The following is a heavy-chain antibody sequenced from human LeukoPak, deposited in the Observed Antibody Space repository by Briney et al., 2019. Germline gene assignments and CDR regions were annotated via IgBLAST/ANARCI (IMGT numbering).Heavy chain of an antibody. CDR1: GFTFNNYA. CDR2: ISGDGVSP. D-gene: IGHD2-2*02. V-gene: IGHV3-23*01. Sequence: PGGSLRLSCAASGFTFNNYALTWVRQTPGKGLECVSAISGDGVSPYYADSVRGRFTISRDNAKNSLYLQMNSLRAEDTAVYYCARSVEVPAAIEGWGYDAFDIWGQGTMVTVSS. J-gene: IGHJ3*02. CDR3: ARSVEVPAAIEGWGYDAFDI.